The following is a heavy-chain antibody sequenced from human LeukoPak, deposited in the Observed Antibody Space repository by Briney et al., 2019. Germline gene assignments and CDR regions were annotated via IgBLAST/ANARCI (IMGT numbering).Heavy chain of an antibody. D-gene: IGHD6-13*01. CDR3: ARGGRGVISSSWYY. CDR1: GGSISSYY. CDR2: IYYSGST. Sequence: SETLSLTCTVSGGSISSYYWSWIRQPPGKGLEWIGYIYYSGSTNYNPSLKSRVTISVDTSKNQFSLKLSSVTAADTAVYYCARGGRGVISSSWYYWGQGTLVTVSS. V-gene: IGHV4-59*01. J-gene: IGHJ4*02.